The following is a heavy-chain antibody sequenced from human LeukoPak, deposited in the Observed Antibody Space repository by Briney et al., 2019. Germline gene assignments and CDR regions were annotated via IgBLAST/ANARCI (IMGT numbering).Heavy chain of an antibody. V-gene: IGHV1-24*01. CDR1: GYTLTELS. CDR3: ATGPMSGIYGDYVGVLDY. J-gene: IGHJ4*02. Sequence: ASVKVSCKVSGYTLTELSMHWVRQAPGKGLEWMGGFDPEDGETIYAQKFQGRVTMTEDTSTDTAYMELSSLRPEDTAVYYCATGPMSGIYGDYVGVLDYWGQGTLVTVSS. D-gene: IGHD4-17*01. CDR2: FDPEDGET.